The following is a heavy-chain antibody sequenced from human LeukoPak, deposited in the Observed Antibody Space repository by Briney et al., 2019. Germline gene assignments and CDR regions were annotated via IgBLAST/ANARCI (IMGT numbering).Heavy chain of an antibody. D-gene: IGHD4-11*01. Sequence: PGGSLRLSCAASGFTFSNYWMTWVRQGPGEGLEWLSNINLDGSETHFVDSVKGRFTISRDNAKTSLSLQMSGVRVEDTVVYYCERGYSDLLRWGQGTLVTVSS. CDR3: ERGYSDLLR. J-gene: IGHJ4*02. V-gene: IGHV3-7*04. CDR2: INLDGSET. CDR1: GFTFSNYW.